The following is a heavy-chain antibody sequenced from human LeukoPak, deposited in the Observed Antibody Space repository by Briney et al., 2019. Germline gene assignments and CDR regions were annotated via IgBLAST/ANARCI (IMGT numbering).Heavy chain of an antibody. V-gene: IGHV3-48*03. D-gene: IGHD5-18*01. Sequence: TGGSLRLSCEASGFSLSDYPMNWVRQAPGKGPEWVSYISSSDGRMYYADSVKGRFTISRDNAKNSLYLQMNSLRAEDSAVYYCARIQRLLGYAYGIDYWGQGTQVTVSS. CDR3: ARIQRLLGYAYGIDY. CDR2: ISSSDGRM. J-gene: IGHJ4*02. CDR1: GFSLSDYP.